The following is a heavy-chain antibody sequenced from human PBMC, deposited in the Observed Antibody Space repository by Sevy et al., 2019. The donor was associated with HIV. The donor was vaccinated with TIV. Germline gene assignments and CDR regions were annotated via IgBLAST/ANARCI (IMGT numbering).Heavy chain of an antibody. J-gene: IGHJ3*02. CDR3: ARPPRGDTISSFDI. V-gene: IGHV4-39*01. Sequence: SETLSLTCTVSGGSITSSSYYWSWIRQPPGKGLEWIGSLSYSGGTYYNPSLRSRVTISGDTSRTQFSLRLSSVTAADTAVYYYARPPRGDTISSFDIWGQGTMVTVSS. D-gene: IGHD3-10*01. CDR1: GGSITSSSYY. CDR2: LSYSGGT.